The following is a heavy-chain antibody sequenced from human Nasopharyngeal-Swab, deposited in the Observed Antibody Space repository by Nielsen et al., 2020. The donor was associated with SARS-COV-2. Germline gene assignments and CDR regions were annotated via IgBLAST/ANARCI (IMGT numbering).Heavy chain of an antibody. D-gene: IGHD3-10*01. J-gene: IGHJ6*02. V-gene: IGHV1-46*01. CDR2: FNPSGGST. CDR3: ARGAYYGSGSYFHYYYGMDV. Sequence: QAHGHGRWGMGLFNPSGGSTSYAQKFQGRVTMTRDTSTSTVYMELSSLRSEDTAVYYCARGAYYGSGSYFHYYYGMDVWGQGTTVTVSS.